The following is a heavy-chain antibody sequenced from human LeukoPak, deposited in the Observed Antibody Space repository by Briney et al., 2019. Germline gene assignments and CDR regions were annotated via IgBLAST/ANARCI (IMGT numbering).Heavy chain of an antibody. V-gene: IGHV1-8*01. CDR1: GYTFTSYD. CDR3: ARGNVLRYFDWLKLPFDY. D-gene: IGHD3-9*01. J-gene: IGHJ4*02. Sequence: GASVKVSCKASGYTFTSYDINWVRQATGQGLEWMGWMNPNSGNTGYAQKFQGRVTMTRNTSISTAYMELSSLRSEDTAVYYCARGNVLRYFDWLKLPFDYWGQGTLVTVSS. CDR2: MNPNSGNT.